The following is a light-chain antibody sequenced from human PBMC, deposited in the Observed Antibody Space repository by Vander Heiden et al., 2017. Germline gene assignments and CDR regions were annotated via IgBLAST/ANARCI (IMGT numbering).Light chain of an antibody. CDR3: QQSYSTSVT. CDR2: GAS. V-gene: IGKV1-39*01. Sequence: DIQMTQSPSSLSASVGDRVTITCRASQTISSSLIWYQQKPGKAPKLLIYGASTLLSGVPSRFSGSGSGTDFTLTISSLQPEDFATYYCQQSYSTSVTFGQGTEVEIK. CDR1: QTISSS. J-gene: IGKJ2*01.